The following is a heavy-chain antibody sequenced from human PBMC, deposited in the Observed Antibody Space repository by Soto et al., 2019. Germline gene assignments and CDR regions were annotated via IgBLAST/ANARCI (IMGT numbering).Heavy chain of an antibody. CDR3: ARDGHGMDV. CDR2: IFFTGSA. Sequence: QVQLQESGPGLVRPSETLSLTCTVSGGSVSTGSYDWSWIRQPPGKGLEWIGRIFFTGSAHYNPSLRNRVTMSVDTSKDQLSLTLISVTAADTAVYYCARDGHGMDVWGQGTTVTVSS. V-gene: IGHV4-61*01. J-gene: IGHJ6*02. CDR1: GGSVSTGSYD.